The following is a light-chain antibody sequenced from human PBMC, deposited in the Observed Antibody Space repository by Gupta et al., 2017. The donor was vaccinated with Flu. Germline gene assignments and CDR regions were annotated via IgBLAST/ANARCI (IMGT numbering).Light chain of an antibody. CDR2: GVS. Sequence: GERATLSCRASQSVNNKLAWYQQKASQAPRFLIYGVSTRATGIPARFSGSGSGTEFTLTISSLQSEDFAVYYCQHYNNWPYTFGQGTKVEIK. V-gene: IGKV3D-15*01. CDR1: QSVNNK. J-gene: IGKJ2*01. CDR3: QHYNNWPYT.